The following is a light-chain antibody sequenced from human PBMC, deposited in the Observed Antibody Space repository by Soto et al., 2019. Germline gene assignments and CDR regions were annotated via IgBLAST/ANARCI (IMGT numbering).Light chain of an antibody. CDR1: QSLLYSSNNKNY. CDR3: QQCYSTPPT. V-gene: IGKV4-1*01. J-gene: IGKJ2*01. Sequence: IVMTQSPDSLAVSLGERATINCKSSQSLLYSSNNKNYLAWYQQKPGQPPKLLIYWAYTRESGVPDRFTGSGSGTDFTLTISSLQAEDVAVYYCQQCYSTPPTFGQGTKVEIK. CDR2: WAY.